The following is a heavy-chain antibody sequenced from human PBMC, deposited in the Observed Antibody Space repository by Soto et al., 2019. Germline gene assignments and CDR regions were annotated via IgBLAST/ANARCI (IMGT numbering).Heavy chain of an antibody. CDR2: IRNKAHNYET. Sequence: PGGSLRLSCAASGFTFSGSAMHWVRQASGRGLEWVGRIRNKAHNYETAYAASVKGRFTISRDDSKNTAYLQMNNLRTEDTAVYYCSYDFWNADNTWFDPWGQGTLVTVSS. CDR3: SYDFWNADNTWFDP. V-gene: IGHV3-73*01. CDR1: GFTFSGSA. D-gene: IGHD3-3*01. J-gene: IGHJ5*02.